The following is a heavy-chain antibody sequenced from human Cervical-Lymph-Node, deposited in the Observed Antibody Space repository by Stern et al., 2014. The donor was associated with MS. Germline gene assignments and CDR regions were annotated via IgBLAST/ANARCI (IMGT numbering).Heavy chain of an antibody. V-gene: IGHV1-69*15. Sequence: QVQLVQSGAEVKQPGSSMKVSCKASGGTFSSIDISWVRQAPGQGLEWLVRHSPLFGPTTYAQQGQGRVTIVADESTNTVNMELSRLRSEDTAVYYCVRDQGGIAASWGQGTLVTVSS. CDR1: GGTFSSID. D-gene: IGHD6-13*01. CDR3: VRDQGGIAAS. CDR2: HSPLFGPT. J-gene: IGHJ4*02.